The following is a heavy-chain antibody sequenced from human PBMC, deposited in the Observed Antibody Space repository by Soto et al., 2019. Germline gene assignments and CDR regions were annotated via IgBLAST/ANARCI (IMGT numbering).Heavy chain of an antibody. Sequence: EVQLVESGGGLVQPGGSLRLSCAASGFTFSSYWMSWVRQAPGKGLEGVANIKQDGSEKYYVDSVKGRFTISRDNAKNSLYGQMNSLRAEDTAVYYCARGDGVVAFTFDITGQGTMVTVSS. CDR2: IKQDGSEK. J-gene: IGHJ3*02. D-gene: IGHD3-3*01. CDR3: ARGDGVVAFTFDI. CDR1: GFTFSSYW. V-gene: IGHV3-7*04.